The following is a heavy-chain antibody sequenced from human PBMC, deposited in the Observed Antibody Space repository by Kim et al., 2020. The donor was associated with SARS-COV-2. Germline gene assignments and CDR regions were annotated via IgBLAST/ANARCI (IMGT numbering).Heavy chain of an antibody. J-gene: IGHJ6*02. CDR2: IYPGDSDT. V-gene: IGHV5-51*01. CDR3: ARRGSRGYYYYGMDV. Sequence: GESLKISCKGSGYSFTSYWIGWVRQMPGKGLEWMGIIYPGDSDTRYSPSFQGQVTISADKSISTAYLQWSSLKASDTAMYYCARRGSRGYYYYGMDVWGQGTTVTVSS. D-gene: IGHD3-10*01. CDR1: GYSFTSYW.